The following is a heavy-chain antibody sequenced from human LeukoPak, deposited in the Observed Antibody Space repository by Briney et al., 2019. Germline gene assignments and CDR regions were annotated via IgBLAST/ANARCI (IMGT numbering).Heavy chain of an antibody. CDR1: GGSISSSSYY. CDR2: IYYSGST. CDR3: ARAAGGSGSYYLPYYYMDV. J-gene: IGHJ6*03. Sequence: SETLSLTCTVSGGSISSSSYYWGWIRQPPGKGLEWIGYIYYSGSTNYNPSLKSRVTISVDTSKNQFSLKLSSVTAADTAVYYCARAAGGSGSYYLPYYYMDVWGKGTTVTVSS. V-gene: IGHV4-61*05. D-gene: IGHD3-10*01.